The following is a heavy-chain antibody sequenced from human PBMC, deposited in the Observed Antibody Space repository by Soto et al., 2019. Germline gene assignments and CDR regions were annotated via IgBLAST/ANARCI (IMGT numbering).Heavy chain of an antibody. J-gene: IGHJ4*02. V-gene: IGHV3-23*01. Sequence: VGSLRLSCAASGFTFSSYAMTWVRQAPGKGLEWVSTISGTGGNTYYADSVKGRFTISRDNSKNTVYLQMNSLRAEDKAVYYCVKAVYLLDFDYWGQGTLVTVSS. CDR2: ISGTGGNT. D-gene: IGHD1-20*01. CDR3: VKAVYLLDFDY. CDR1: GFTFSSYA.